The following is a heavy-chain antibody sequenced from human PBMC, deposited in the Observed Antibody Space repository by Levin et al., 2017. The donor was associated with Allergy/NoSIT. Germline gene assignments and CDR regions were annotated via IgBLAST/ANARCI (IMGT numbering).Heavy chain of an antibody. J-gene: IGHJ6*02. CDR2: INAGNGNT. CDR1: GYTFTSYA. Sequence: ASVKVSCKASGYTFTSYAMHWVRQAPGQRLEWMGWINAGNGNTKYSQKFQGRVTITRDTSASTAYMELSSLRSEDTAVYYCARGEWFRGKDYYYGMDVWGQGTTVTVSS. CDR3: ARGEWFRGKDYYYGMDV. D-gene: IGHD3-3*01. V-gene: IGHV1-3*01.